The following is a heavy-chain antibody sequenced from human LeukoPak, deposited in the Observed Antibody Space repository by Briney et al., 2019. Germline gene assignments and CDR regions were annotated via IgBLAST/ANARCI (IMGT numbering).Heavy chain of an antibody. CDR2: IIPIFGTA. Sequence: SVKVSCKASGGTFSSYAISWVRQAPGQGLEWMGGIIPIFGTANYAQKFQGRATITADESTSTAYMELSSLRSEDTAVYYCASRYYYDSSGYYPDVDYWGQGTLVTVSS. J-gene: IGHJ4*02. CDR3: ASRYYYDSSGYYPDVDY. CDR1: GGTFSSYA. V-gene: IGHV1-69*13. D-gene: IGHD3-22*01.